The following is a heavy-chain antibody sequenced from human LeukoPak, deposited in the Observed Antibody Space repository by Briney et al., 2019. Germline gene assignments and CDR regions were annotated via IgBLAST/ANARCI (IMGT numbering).Heavy chain of an antibody. D-gene: IGHD2-2*02. V-gene: IGHV1-2*02. CDR2: INPNSGGT. Sequence: GASVKVSCKASGYTFTGYYMHWVRQAPGQGLEWMGWINPNSGGTNYAQKFQGRVTMTRDTSISTAYMELSRLRSDDTAVYYCARGPLLYCSSTSCYNNGFDPWGQGTLVTVSS. CDR3: ARGPLLYCSSTSCYNNGFDP. CDR1: GYTFTGYY. J-gene: IGHJ5*02.